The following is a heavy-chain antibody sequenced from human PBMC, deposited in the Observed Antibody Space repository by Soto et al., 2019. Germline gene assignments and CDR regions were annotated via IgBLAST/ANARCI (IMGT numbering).Heavy chain of an antibody. J-gene: IGHJ4*02. Sequence: GGSLRLSCVASGFTLSNYEMNWVRQAPGKGLEWIAYISSGETSSYYADSVKGRFTISRDNAKNSLYLQMNSLRAEDTAVYYCTGSPLTSGWYHFAYWGQGTLVTVSS. CDR3: TGSPLTSGWYHFAY. CDR1: GFTLSNYE. CDR2: ISSGETSS. D-gene: IGHD6-19*01. V-gene: IGHV3-48*03.